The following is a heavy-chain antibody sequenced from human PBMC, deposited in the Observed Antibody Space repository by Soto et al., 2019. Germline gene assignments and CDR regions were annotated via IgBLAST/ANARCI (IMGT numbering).Heavy chain of an antibody. D-gene: IGHD3-22*01. V-gene: IGHV3-23*01. CDR1: GFTFSSYA. J-gene: IGHJ4*02. Sequence: PGGSLRLSCAASGFTFSSYAMSWVRQAPGKGLEWVSAISGSGGSTYYADSVKGRFTISRDNSKNTLYLQMSGLRAEDTAVYYCARAYYYDSSAAFDYWGQGTLVTVSS. CDR2: ISGSGGST. CDR3: ARAYYYDSSAAFDY.